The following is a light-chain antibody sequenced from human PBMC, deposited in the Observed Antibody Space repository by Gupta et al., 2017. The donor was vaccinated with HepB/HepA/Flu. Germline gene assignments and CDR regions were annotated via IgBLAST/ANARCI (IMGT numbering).Light chain of an antibody. CDR2: LAY. CDR1: QSLRHSNGYTY. CDR3: VQSLHPPT. Sequence: DIVMTQSPLSLPVTPGEPAFISCRSSQSLRHSNGYTYLDWYLQKPGQSPQLLIYLAYNRASGVPDMFGGSGSGTYVTLKITRVEAEDVGVYYCVQSLHPPTFGPGTKVDI. V-gene: IGKV2-28*01. J-gene: IGKJ3*01.